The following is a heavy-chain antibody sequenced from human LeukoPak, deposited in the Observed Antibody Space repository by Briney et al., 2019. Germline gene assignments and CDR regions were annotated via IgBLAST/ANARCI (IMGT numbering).Heavy chain of an antibody. CDR2: ISGSGGST. CDR3: ARGMYSSSWYGDY. V-gene: IGHV3-23*01. J-gene: IGHJ4*02. Sequence: PGGSLRLSCAASGFTFSSYAMSWVRQAPGKGLEWVSAISGSGGSTYYADAVRGRFTISRDNSKNTLYLQMNSLSAEDTAVYYCARGMYSSSWYGDYWGQGTLVTVSS. D-gene: IGHD6-13*01. CDR1: GFTFSSYA.